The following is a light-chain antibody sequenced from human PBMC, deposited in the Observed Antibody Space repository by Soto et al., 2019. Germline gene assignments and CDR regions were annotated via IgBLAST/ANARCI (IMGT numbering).Light chain of an antibody. CDR2: TND. J-gene: IGLJ1*01. V-gene: IGLV1-44*01. CDR3: SSWDDNLDAVV. CDR1: SSNIGSNT. Sequence: QSALTQPPSASGTPGQGVTISCSGSSSNIGSNTVNWYQQLPGTAPKLLIYTNDQRPSGVPDRFSGSRSGTSASLAISGLQFEDEADYHCSSWDDNLDAVVFGAGTKVTVL.